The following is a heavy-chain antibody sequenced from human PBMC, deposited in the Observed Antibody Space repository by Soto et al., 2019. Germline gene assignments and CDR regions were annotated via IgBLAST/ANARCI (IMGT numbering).Heavy chain of an antibody. Sequence: EVQLVESGGGLVQPGGSLRLSCAASGFTVSSNYMSWVRQAPGKGLEWVSVIYSGGSAYYADSVKGRFTISRDNSKNTLYLQMNDLRAEDTAVYDCATHGYSYGGGYFDYWGQGTLVTVSS. D-gene: IGHD5-18*01. V-gene: IGHV3-66*04. CDR3: ATHGYSYGGGYFDY. CDR2: IYSGGSA. J-gene: IGHJ4*02. CDR1: GFTVSSNY.